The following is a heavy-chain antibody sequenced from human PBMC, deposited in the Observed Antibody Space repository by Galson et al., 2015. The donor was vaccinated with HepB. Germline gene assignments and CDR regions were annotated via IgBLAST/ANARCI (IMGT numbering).Heavy chain of an antibody. V-gene: IGHV1-2*02. D-gene: IGHD2-2*01. Sequence: SVKVSCKASGYTFTDFHIHWVRKAPGQGLEWMGWINPHTGGTKCNQKFQGRVTLTKDTSISTAYMDLNSLTFDDTAVYYCARDNIVVVPARLKPSYGQGGYYYYYGMDVWGQGTTVTVSS. CDR3: ARDNIVVVPARLKPSYGQGGYYYYYGMDV. CDR2: INPHTGGT. CDR1: GYTFTDFH. J-gene: IGHJ6*02.